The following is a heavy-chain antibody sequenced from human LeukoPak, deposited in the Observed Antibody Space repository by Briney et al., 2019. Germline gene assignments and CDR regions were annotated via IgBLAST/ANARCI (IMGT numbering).Heavy chain of an antibody. Sequence: PGGSLRLSCAASGFTFSNAWMSWVRQAPGKGLEWVGRIKNKTDGGTTDYAAPVKGRFTISRDDSKNTLYLQMNSLKTEDTAVYYCTTEGDSSTYFDYWGQGTLVTVSS. V-gene: IGHV3-15*01. J-gene: IGHJ4*02. CDR3: TTEGDSSTYFDY. CDR1: GFTFSNAW. CDR2: IKNKTDGGTT. D-gene: IGHD6-6*01.